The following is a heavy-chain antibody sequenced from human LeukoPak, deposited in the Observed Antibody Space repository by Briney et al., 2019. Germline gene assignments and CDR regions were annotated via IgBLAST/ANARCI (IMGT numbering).Heavy chain of an antibody. CDR1: GFTFDDYT. CDR2: ISWDGGST. Sequence: GGSLRLSCAASGFTFDDYTMHWVRQAPGQGLEWASLISWDGGSTYYADSVKGRFTISRDNSKNSLYLQMNSLRTEDTALYYCAKNLTVRGVTYFDYWGQGTLVTVSS. V-gene: IGHV3-43*01. D-gene: IGHD3-10*01. CDR3: AKNLTVRGVTYFDY. J-gene: IGHJ4*02.